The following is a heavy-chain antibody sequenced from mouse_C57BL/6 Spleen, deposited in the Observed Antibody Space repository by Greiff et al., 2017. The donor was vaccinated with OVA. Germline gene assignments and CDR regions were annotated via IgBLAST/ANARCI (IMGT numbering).Heavy chain of an antibody. CDR1: GYTFTSYW. CDR2: IDPSDSYT. CDR3: ARCDYGNSYYFDY. D-gene: IGHD2-1*01. J-gene: IGHJ2*01. V-gene: IGHV1-69*01. Sequence: QVQLQQPGAELVMPGASVKLSCKASGYTFTSYWMHWVKQRPGQGLEWIGEIDPSDSYTNYNQKFKGKSTLTVDKSSSTAYMQLSSLTSEDSAVYYCARCDYGNSYYFDYWGQGTTLTVSS.